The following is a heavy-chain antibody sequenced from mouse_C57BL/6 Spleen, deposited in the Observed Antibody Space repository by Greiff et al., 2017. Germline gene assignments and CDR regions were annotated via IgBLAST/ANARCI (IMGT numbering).Heavy chain of an antibody. CDR3: NTSYGNYEDAKDY. Sequence: EVQLQQSGAELVRPGASVKLSCTASGFNIKDYYMHWVKQRPEQGLEWIGRIDPEDGDTEYAPKFQGKATMTADTSSNTAYLQLSSLTSEDTAVYSCNTSYGNYEDAKDYWGQGTSVTVSS. D-gene: IGHD2-1*01. CDR1: GFNIKDYY. V-gene: IGHV14-1*01. CDR2: IDPEDGDT. J-gene: IGHJ4*01.